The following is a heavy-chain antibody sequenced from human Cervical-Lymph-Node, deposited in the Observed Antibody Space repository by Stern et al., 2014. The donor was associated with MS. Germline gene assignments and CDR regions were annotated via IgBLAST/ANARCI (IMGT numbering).Heavy chain of an antibody. D-gene: IGHD1-26*01. CDR3: ARGAPPEN. CDR2: IYPSDSDP. CDR1: GYSFTNYW. V-gene: IGHV5-51*03. J-gene: IGHJ4*02. Sequence: VQLVQSGAEVKKPGESLKISCKTAGYSFTNYWIGWVRQMPGKGLEWMGIIYPSDSDPRYSPSFQGQVIISADKSIGTAYLQWRSLKASDSGIYYCARGAPPENWGQGTLVTVSS.